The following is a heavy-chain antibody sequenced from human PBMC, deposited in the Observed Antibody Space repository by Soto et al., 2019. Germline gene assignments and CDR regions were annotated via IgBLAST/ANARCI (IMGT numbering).Heavy chain of an antibody. D-gene: IGHD3-22*01. Sequence: QVQLVQSGAEVKKPGSSVKVSCQASGGTFSSYTISWVRQAPGQGLEWMGRIIPILGIANYAQKFQGRVTITADKSTSTAYMELSSLRSEDTAVYYCARSDSSGSSDYWGPGTLVTVSS. CDR2: IIPILGIA. J-gene: IGHJ4*02. CDR1: GGTFSSYT. V-gene: IGHV1-69*02. CDR3: ARSDSSGSSDY.